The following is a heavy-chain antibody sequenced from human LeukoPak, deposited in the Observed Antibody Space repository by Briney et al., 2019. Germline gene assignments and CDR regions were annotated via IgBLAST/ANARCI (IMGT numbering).Heavy chain of an antibody. CDR2: IIPIFGAA. V-gene: IGHV1-69*01. Sequence: PGGSLRLSCAASGFTFSSYAISWVRQAPGQGLEWMGGIIPIFGAANYAQKFQGRVTITADESTSTAYMELSSLRSEDTAVYYCAREPPRGGYYFDYWGQGTLVTVSS. CDR1: GFTFSSYA. CDR3: AREPPRGGYYFDY. D-gene: IGHD3-10*01. J-gene: IGHJ4*02.